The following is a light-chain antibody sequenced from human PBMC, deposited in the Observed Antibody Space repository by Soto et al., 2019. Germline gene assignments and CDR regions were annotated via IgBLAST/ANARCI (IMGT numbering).Light chain of an antibody. J-gene: IGKJ1*01. CDR2: GAS. V-gene: IGKV3-20*01. CDR3: QQYGGSPRT. Sequence: EIVLTQSPVTLSLSPGERGTLSCRASQSVGTSLAWYQQKPDQAPRLLIYGASNRATGIPDRFSGSGSGTDFTLTISKLEPEDFAVYHCQQYGGSPRTVGQGTKVDSK. CDR1: QSVGTS.